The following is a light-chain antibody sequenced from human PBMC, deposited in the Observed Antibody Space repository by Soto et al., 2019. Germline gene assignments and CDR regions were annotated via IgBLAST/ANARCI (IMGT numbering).Light chain of an antibody. CDR2: GPS. Sequence: EIVMTQSPVTLSVSPGERATLSSRASQSVSSKLAWYQQKPGQAPRLLIYGPSTRATGIPARFSGSESGTEFTLSISSLQSEDFAVYYCQQYNNWPQTFGEGTKLEIK. CDR3: QQYNNWPQT. V-gene: IGKV3-15*01. CDR1: QSVSSK. J-gene: IGKJ2*01.